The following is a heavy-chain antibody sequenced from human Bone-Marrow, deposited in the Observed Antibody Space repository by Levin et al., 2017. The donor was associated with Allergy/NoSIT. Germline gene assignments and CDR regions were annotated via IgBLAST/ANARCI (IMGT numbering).Heavy chain of an antibody. J-gene: IGHJ4*02. CDR2: IYYTGST. Sequence: SQTLSLTCNVSGGSVSSGSYYWSWIRQPPGKGLEWIGYIYYTGSTDYNPSLKSRVAISIDTWKNQLSLKLSSVTAADPAVYYCARAPADSSGWFGEYYFDYWGQGTLVTVSS. CDR3: ARAPADSSGWFGEYYFDY. D-gene: IGHD6-19*01. CDR1: GGSVSSGSYY. V-gene: IGHV4-61*01.